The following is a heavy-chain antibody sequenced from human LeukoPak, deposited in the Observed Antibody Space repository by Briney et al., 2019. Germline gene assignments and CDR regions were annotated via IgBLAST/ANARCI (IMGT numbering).Heavy chain of an antibody. D-gene: IGHD3-10*01. CDR1: GGSISGSAYY. J-gene: IGHJ4*02. V-gene: IGHV4-39*01. CDR2: IYYSGST. Sequence: PSETLSLTCSVSGGSISGSAYYWGWIRQPPGKGLEWIGSIYYSGSTYYNPSLKSRVTISVDTSKSQFSLKLSSVTAADTAVYYCASPSWFGEFNSDYWGQGTLVTVSS. CDR3: ASPSWFGEFNSDY.